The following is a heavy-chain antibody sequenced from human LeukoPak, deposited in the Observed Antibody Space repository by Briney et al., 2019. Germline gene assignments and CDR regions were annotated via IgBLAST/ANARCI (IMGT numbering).Heavy chain of an antibody. CDR3: AKDRAYTGSPRAFDI. CDR2: ISGGGSST. Sequence: GGSLRLSCAASGFSFSTYAMSWVRQAPGKGLDWVSGISGGGSSTYYADSVKGRFTISRDNPKNTLYLQMSSLRAEDTAVYYCAKDRAYTGSPRAFDIWGQGTMVTVSS. J-gene: IGHJ3*02. D-gene: IGHD1-26*01. CDR1: GFSFSTYA. V-gene: IGHV3-23*01.